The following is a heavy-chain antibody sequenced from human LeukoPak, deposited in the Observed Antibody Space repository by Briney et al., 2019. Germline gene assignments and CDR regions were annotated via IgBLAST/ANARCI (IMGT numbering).Heavy chain of an antibody. CDR1: GGSIDSSSYY. V-gene: IGHV4-39*02. D-gene: IGHD3-10*01. Sequence: SETLSLTCTVSGGSIDSSSYYWGWIRQPPGKGLEWIGSIFRTGSTHYSASLKSRVSISVDTSKNHIALKLTSVTASDTAVYFCARRVGFYGSGSLNYFDPWGQGILVSVS. CDR2: IFRTGST. CDR3: ARRVGFYGSGSLNYFDP. J-gene: IGHJ5*01.